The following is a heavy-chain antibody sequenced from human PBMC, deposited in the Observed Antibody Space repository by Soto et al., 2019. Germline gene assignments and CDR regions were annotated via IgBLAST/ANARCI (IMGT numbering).Heavy chain of an antibody. CDR1: GFTFSSYA. V-gene: IGHV3-23*01. Sequence: EEQLLESGGGLVQPGGSLRLSCVVSGFTFSSYAMTWVRQTPGKGLEWVSGIGGSGDSTNYAESVKGRFTISRDNSKNTLYLQMNSLRDEDTAVYYCANWGGWYPSHYWGQGTLVTVS. CDR2: IGGSGDST. CDR3: ANWGGWYPSHY. D-gene: IGHD6-19*01. J-gene: IGHJ4*02.